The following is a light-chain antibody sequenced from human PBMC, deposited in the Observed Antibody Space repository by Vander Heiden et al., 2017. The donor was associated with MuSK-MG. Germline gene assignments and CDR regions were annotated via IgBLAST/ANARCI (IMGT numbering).Light chain of an antibody. CDR3: HQYYYTPIT. CDR1: QSASYTSNNKNS. Sequence: DIVMTQSPDSLPLSLGERATLACRSSQSASYTSNNKNSLAWYQQRPGQPPKLLISWSSSRESAVPARFSASGSGTHFTLTISSLQGEDVAVYYCHQYYYTPITFGQGTRMEIK. V-gene: IGKV4-1*01. CDR2: WSS. J-gene: IGKJ5*01.